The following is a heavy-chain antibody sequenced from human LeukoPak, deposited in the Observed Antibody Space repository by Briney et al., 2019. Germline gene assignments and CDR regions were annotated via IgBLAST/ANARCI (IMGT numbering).Heavy chain of an antibody. V-gene: IGHV5-51*01. D-gene: IGHD6-19*01. CDR3: ARQPGSRVAGKDFDY. CDR1: GYSFTSYW. CDR2: IYPGDSDT. J-gene: IGHJ4*02. Sequence: PGASLLISCKGSGYSFTSYWIGWVRQLPGKGLEWMGIIYPGDSDTRYSPSFQGQVTISADKSISTAYLQWSSLKASDTAMYSCARQPGSRVAGKDFDYWGQGTLVTVSS.